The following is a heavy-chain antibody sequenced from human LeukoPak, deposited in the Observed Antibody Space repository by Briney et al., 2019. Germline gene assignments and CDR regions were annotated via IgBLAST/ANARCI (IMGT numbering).Heavy chain of an antibody. CDR1: GYTFTGXX. V-gene: IGHV1-2*02. J-gene: IGHJ5*02. CDR2: XNPNSGGT. CDR3: AREGWFGESXXTNWFDP. D-gene: IGHD3-10*01. Sequence: VSCXASGYTFTGXXXHWVXXXPXXXLXXMXXXNPNSGGTNYAQKFQGRVTMTRDTSISTAYMELSRLRSDDTAVYYCAREGWFGESXXTNWFDPWGQGTXXXXSS.